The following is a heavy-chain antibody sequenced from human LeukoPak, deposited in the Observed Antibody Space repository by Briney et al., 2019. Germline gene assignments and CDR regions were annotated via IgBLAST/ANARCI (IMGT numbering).Heavy chain of an antibody. Sequence: PSETLSLTCTVSGGSISSSSYYWSWIRQPAGKGLEWIGRIYTSGSTNYNPSLKSRVTMSVDTSKNQFSLKLSSVTAADTAVYYCARDSYGDAFDIWGQGTMVTVSS. CDR2: IYTSGST. J-gene: IGHJ3*02. CDR3: ARDSYGDAFDI. D-gene: IGHD5-18*01. V-gene: IGHV4-61*02. CDR1: GGSISSSSYY.